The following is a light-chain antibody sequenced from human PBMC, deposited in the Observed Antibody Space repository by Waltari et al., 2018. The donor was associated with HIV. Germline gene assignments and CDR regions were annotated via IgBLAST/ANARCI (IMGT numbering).Light chain of an antibody. J-gene: IGKJ3*01. CDR3: QQSYSSPLS. V-gene: IGKV1-39*01. CDR1: QTITTY. Sequence: DIQMIQSPSSLSASVGDRVTIACRASQTITTYLNWYQQKPGKVPKLLIYAASTLPSGVPSRFSGSGSGTDFTLTISSLQPEDFATYYCQQSYSSPLSFGPGT. CDR2: AAS.